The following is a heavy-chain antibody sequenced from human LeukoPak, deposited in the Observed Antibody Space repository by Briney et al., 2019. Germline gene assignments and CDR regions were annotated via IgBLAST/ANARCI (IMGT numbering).Heavy chain of an antibody. D-gene: IGHD2-15*01. Sequence: GASVTVSCKASGYTFTRDINRVRQATGHGLGWRGGMNPSSGDTDYAQKFQGRVTMTRDFSIRTAYMELSSLRSEDTAVYYCARGAVSRDCSGGSCYHFDIWGQGTMVTVSS. CDR1: GYTFTRD. V-gene: IGHV1-8*01. CDR2: MNPSSGDT. CDR3: ARGAVSRDCSGGSCYHFDI. J-gene: IGHJ3*02.